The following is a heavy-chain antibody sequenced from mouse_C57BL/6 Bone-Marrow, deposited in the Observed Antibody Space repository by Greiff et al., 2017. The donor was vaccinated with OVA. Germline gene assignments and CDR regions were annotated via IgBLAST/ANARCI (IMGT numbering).Heavy chain of an antibody. J-gene: IGHJ2*01. Sequence: QVQLKQSGAELVRPGTSVKVSCKASGYAFTNYLIEWVKQRPGQGLEWIGVINPGSGGTNYNEKFKGKATLTADKSSSTAYMQLSSLTSEDSAVYFCARGLLRSYYVDYWGQGTTLTVSS. CDR3: ARGLLRSYYVDY. CDR2: INPGSGGT. D-gene: IGHD1-1*01. CDR1: GYAFTNYL. V-gene: IGHV1-54*01.